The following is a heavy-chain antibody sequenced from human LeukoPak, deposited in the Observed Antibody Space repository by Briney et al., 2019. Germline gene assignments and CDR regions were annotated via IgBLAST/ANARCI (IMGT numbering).Heavy chain of an antibody. CDR2: IYTSGST. V-gene: IGHV4-4*09. J-gene: IGHJ5*02. CDR3: ARGRYCSSTSCSFDP. D-gene: IGHD2-2*01. CDR1: GGSISSYY. Sequence: SETLSLTCTVSGGSISSYYWSWIRQPPGKGLEWIGYIYTSGSTNYNPSLKRRVTISVDTSKNQFSLKLSPVTAADTAVYYCARGRYCSSTSCSFDPWGQGTLVTVSS.